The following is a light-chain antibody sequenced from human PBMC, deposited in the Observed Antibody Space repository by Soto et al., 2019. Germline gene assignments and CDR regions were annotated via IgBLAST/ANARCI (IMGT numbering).Light chain of an antibody. Sequence: EIVMTQSPATLSVSPGERATLSCRASQSVSSNLAWYQQKPGQAPRLLIYGASTRATGIPARFSGSGSGTEFTLTISSLQSEDFAVYYCQQYNSYSWTFGQGTKV. CDR3: QQYNSYSWT. V-gene: IGKV3-15*01. CDR2: GAS. CDR1: QSVSSN. J-gene: IGKJ1*01.